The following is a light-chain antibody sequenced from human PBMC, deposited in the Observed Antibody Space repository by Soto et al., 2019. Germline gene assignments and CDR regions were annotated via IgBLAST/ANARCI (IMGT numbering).Light chain of an antibody. V-gene: IGKV3-20*01. CDR1: QTINSG. J-gene: IGKJ2*01. Sequence: EIVFTQSPGTLYLSPGERATLSCRASQTINSGLAWYQHKRGQAPRLLIYGVSVRDIGIPDRFGGSGAGTECTLTISRLEPEDFEVDVCRQYGGSPYTFGQGTKVDIK. CDR2: GVS. CDR3: RQYGGSPYT.